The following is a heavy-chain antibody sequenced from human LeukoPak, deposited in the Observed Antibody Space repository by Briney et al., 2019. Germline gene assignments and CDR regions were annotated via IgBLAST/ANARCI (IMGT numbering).Heavy chain of an antibody. Sequence: SQTLSLTCTVSGGSISSGGYYWSWLRQHPGKGLERIAYIYYSGSTYYNPSLKSRVTISVATSKNQFSLKLSSVTAADTAVYYCAREIRFLEWCLDYWGQGTLVTVSS. J-gene: IGHJ4*02. D-gene: IGHD3-3*01. CDR1: GGSISSGGYY. V-gene: IGHV4-31*03. CDR2: IYYSGST. CDR3: AREIRFLEWCLDY.